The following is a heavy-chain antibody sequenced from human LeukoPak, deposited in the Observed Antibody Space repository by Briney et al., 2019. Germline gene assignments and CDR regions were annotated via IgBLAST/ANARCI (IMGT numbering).Heavy chain of an antibody. V-gene: IGHV3-23*01. CDR1: GFTFSSYA. J-gene: IGHJ4*02. CDR3: AKGFPTSSVAGTTAIDY. D-gene: IGHD6-19*01. Sequence: GGSLRLSCAASGFTFSSYAMSWVRQAPGKGLEWVSAISGSGGSTYYADSVKSRFNISRDNSKNTLYLQMNSMRAEDTAVYYCAKGFPTSSVAGTTAIDYWGQGTLVTVSS. CDR2: ISGSGGST.